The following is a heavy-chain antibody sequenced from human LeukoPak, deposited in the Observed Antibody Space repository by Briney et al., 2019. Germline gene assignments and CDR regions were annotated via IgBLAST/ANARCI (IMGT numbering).Heavy chain of an antibody. V-gene: IGHV3-33*01. CDR1: GFTFSSYG. Sequence: QPGGSLRLSCAASGFTFSSYGMHWVRQAPGKGLEWVAVIWYDGSNKYYADSVKGRFTISRDNSKNTLYLQMNSLRAEDTAVYYCARHGEDSYDFWSDYPNNWFDPWGQGTLVTVSS. D-gene: IGHD3-3*01. CDR3: ARHGEDSYDFWSDYPNNWFDP. J-gene: IGHJ5*02. CDR2: IWYDGSNK.